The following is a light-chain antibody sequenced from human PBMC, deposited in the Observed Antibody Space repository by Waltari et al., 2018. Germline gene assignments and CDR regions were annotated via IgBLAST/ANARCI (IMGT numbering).Light chain of an antibody. CDR3: QHYDRSPLYT. V-gene: IGKV3-20*01. J-gene: IGKJ2*01. Sequence: EIVLTQSPGTLSLSPGDRATLSCRASQSVSSDYLAWYQQKPGQAPRLLIYGAYSRATGIPDRFSGSGCGTDFTLTISRLEPEDSAVYYCQHYDRSPLYTFGQGTKLEIK. CDR2: GAY. CDR1: QSVSSDY.